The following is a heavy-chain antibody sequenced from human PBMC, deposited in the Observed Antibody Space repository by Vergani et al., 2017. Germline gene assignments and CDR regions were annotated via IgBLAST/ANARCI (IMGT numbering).Heavy chain of an antibody. CDR3: AREGEAVADIAFDI. Sequence: EVQLLESGGGLVQPGGSLRLSCAASGFTFSSYAMSWVRQAPGKGLEWVSVIYSGGSTYYADSVKGRFTISRDNSKNTLYLQMNSLRAEDTAVYYCAREGEAVADIAFDIWGQGTMVTVSS. V-gene: IGHV3-66*01. D-gene: IGHD6-19*01. J-gene: IGHJ3*02. CDR1: GFTFSSYA. CDR2: IYSGGST.